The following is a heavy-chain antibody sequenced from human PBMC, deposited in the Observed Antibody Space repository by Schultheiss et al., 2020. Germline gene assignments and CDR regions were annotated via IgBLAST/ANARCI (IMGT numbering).Heavy chain of an antibody. Sequence: SETMSLTCAVYGGSFSGYYWSWIRQPPGKGLEWIGEINHSGSTYYNPSLKSRVTISVDTSKNQFSLKLSSVTAADTAVYYCARHEWDLLNFDYWGKGTLVTVSS. CDR3: ARHEWDLLNFDY. J-gene: IGHJ4*02. CDR2: INHSGST. D-gene: IGHD1-26*01. V-gene: IGHV4-34*01. CDR1: GGSFSGYY.